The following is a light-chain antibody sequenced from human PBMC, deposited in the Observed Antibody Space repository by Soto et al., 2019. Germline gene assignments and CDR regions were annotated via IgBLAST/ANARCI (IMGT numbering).Light chain of an antibody. CDR3: SSYTFTSTIYV. J-gene: IGLJ1*01. Sequence: QSVLTQPASVSGSPGQSITISCTGSSSDVGGHNYVSWYQQHPGKAPKLMIYEVTKRPSGVSNRFSGSKSGNTASLTISGLQAEDAADYYCSSYTFTSTIYVFGNGTKVTV. CDR1: SSDVGGHNY. CDR2: EVT. V-gene: IGLV2-14*01.